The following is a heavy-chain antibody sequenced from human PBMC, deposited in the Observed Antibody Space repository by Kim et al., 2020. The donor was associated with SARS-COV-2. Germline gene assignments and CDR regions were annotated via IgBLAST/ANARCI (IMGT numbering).Heavy chain of an antibody. CDR1: GYTFTSYD. Sequence: ASVKVSCKASGYTFTSYDINWVRQATGQGLEWMGWMNPNSGNTGYAQKFQGRVTMTRNTSISTAYMELSSLRSEDTAVYYCARVRAHILPLSLVIPYYYGMDVWGQGTTVTVSS. V-gene: IGHV1-8*01. J-gene: IGHJ6*02. CDR3: ARVRAHILPLSLVIPYYYGMDV. D-gene: IGHD3-9*01. CDR2: MNPNSGNT.